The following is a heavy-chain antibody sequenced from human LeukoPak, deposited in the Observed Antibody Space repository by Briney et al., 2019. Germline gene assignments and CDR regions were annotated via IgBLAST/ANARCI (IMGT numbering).Heavy chain of an antibody. CDR2: ITTSDGNT. J-gene: IGHJ4*02. Sequence: GGSLRLSCAASGFTFSSYTMSWVRQAPGKGLEWVSTITTSDGNTYYADSVKGRFTVSRDNSKNTLFLQMNSLRAEDTAVYYCAKVAMSGSSFDYWGQGTLVTVSS. CDR3: AKVAMSGSSFDY. CDR1: GFTFSSYT. D-gene: IGHD3-10*01. V-gene: IGHV3-23*01.